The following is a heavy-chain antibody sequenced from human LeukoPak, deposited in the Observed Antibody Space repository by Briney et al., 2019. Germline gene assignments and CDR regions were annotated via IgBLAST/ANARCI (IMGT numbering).Heavy chain of an antibody. D-gene: IGHD3-22*01. CDR1: GDSMSIFS. V-gene: IGHV4-38-2*02. CDR2: IYHSGNT. J-gene: IGHJ5*02. CDR3: ARDDSRTYHDSSGYTAS. Sequence: SETLSLTCTVSGDSMSIFSWTWIRQPPGKGLEWIGSIYHSGNTYYNPSLKSRVTISVDTSKNQFSLKLSSVTAADTAVYYCARDDSRTYHDSSGYTASWGQGTPVTVSS.